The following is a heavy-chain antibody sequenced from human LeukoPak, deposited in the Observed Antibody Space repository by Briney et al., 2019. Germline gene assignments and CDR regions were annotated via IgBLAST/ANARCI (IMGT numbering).Heavy chain of an antibody. Sequence: ASVKVSCKASGYTFTSYGISWVRQAPGQGLEWMGWISAYNGNTNYAQKLQGRVTMTTDTSTSTAYMELRSLRSDDTAVYYCARDDNLHIAVAGHFDYWGQGTLVTVSS. J-gene: IGHJ4*02. CDR2: ISAYNGNT. CDR1: GYTFTSYG. V-gene: IGHV1-18*01. D-gene: IGHD6-19*01. CDR3: ARDDNLHIAVAGHFDY.